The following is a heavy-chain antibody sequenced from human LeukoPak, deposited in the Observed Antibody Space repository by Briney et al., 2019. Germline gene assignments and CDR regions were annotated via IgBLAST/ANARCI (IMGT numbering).Heavy chain of an antibody. CDR3: ARGEEMATSHFDY. D-gene: IGHD5-24*01. Sequence: SETLSLTCSVSGASISNYYWNWIRQPPGKGLEWIGFIYFNGNTNYNPSLKSRVTMSVDTSKNQFSLKLSSVTAAGTAVYYCARGEEMATSHFDYWGQGILVTVSS. CDR2: IYFNGNT. J-gene: IGHJ4*02. V-gene: IGHV4-59*01. CDR1: GASISNYY.